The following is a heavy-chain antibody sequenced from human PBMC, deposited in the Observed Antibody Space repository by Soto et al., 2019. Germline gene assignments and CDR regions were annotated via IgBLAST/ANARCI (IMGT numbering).Heavy chain of an antibody. J-gene: IGHJ6*02. CDR3: AKYSDSSGDYYSGMDV. D-gene: IGHD6-6*01. CDR2: ISYDGSNE. CDR1: GFTLGNYA. V-gene: IGHV3-30-3*01. Sequence: PGGSLRLSCEASGFTLGNYAMHWVRQAPGKGLEWVAFISYDGSNEDYADSVKGRFTISRDNSKNTLYLQMNSLRAEDTAVYYCAKYSDSSGDYYSGMDVWGQGTTVTVSS.